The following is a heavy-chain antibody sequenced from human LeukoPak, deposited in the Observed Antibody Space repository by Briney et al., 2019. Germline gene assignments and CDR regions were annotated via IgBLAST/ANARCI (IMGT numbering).Heavy chain of an antibody. D-gene: IGHD6-13*01. Sequence: ASVKVSCKASGGTLSSYAISWVRQAPGQGLEWMGRIIPIFGTANYAQKFQGRATITTDESTSTAYMELSSLRSEDAAVYYCARGMAYHSSSWYVYYFDYWGQGTLVTVSS. CDR3: ARGMAYHSSSWYVYYFDY. CDR1: GGTLSSYA. V-gene: IGHV1-69*05. CDR2: IIPIFGTA. J-gene: IGHJ4*02.